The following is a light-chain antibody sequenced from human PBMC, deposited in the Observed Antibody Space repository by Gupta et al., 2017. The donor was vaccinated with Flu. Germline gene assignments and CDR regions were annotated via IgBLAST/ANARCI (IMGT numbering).Light chain of an antibody. J-gene: IGKJ5*01. CDR3: LQHNSDPLT. CDR2: GAS. Sequence: RASQTCREGPSNKNDLAWYQQKGGQAPKRLIYGASSRECGVPARFSGSGSGTEFTLTISSLQAEDVATYYCLQHNSDPLTFGEGTRVEIK. CDR1: PSNKND. V-gene: IGKV1-17*01.